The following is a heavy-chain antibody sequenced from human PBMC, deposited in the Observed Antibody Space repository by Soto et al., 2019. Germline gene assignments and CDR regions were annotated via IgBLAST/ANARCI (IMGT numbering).Heavy chain of an antibody. V-gene: IGHV3-48*02. J-gene: IGHJ4*02. Sequence: SLRLSCAASGFTFTSYSMNWVRQAPGKGLDWVAYISSTSNTIYYADSVKGRFTISRDNAKNSLYLQMNSLRDDDTAVYYCARNSVGATTQNDYWGRGTLVTVSS. D-gene: IGHD1-26*01. CDR3: ARNSVGATTQNDY. CDR2: ISSTSNTI. CDR1: GFTFTSYS.